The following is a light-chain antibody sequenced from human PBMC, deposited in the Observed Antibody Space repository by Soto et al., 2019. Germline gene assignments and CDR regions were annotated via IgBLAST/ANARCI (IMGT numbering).Light chain of an antibody. CDR3: QQYNVWSSRT. V-gene: IGKV3-15*01. CDR1: QSVSTN. J-gene: IGKJ2*02. Sequence: IVLTQSPAALSVSPGERATLSCRASQSVSTNLAWYQQKPGQPPRLLIYGASTRATGVPARFSGSGSGTEFTRAISSMQSEDVAVYYCQQYNVWSSRTFGQGTKVEIK. CDR2: GAS.